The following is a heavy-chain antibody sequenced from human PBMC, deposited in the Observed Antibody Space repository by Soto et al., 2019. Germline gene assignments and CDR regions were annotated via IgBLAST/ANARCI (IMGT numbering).Heavy chain of an antibody. CDR1: GFTFSDYY. V-gene: IGHV3-11*04. CDR3: ARKNTYYYDSSGRMDV. D-gene: IGHD3-22*01. J-gene: IGHJ6*02. CDR2: ISSSSSTI. Sequence: LRLSCAASGFTFSDYYMSWIRQAPGKGLEWVSYISSSSSTIYYADSVKGRFTISRDNAKNSLYLQMNSLRDEDTAVYYCARKNTYYYDSSGRMDVWGQGTTVTVSS.